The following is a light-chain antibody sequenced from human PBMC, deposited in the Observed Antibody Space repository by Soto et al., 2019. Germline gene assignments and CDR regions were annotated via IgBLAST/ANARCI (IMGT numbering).Light chain of an antibody. CDR1: QSVSSY. V-gene: IGKV3-11*01. J-gene: IGKJ5*01. Sequence: DIVRQQSPPTVSSSPGERATLSCRASQSVSSYLAWYQQKPGQAPRLLIYDASNRATGIPARFSGSGSGTDFTLTISSLEPEDFAVYYCQQRGNWPQIPFGQGTRLE. CDR3: QQRGNWPQIP. CDR2: DAS.